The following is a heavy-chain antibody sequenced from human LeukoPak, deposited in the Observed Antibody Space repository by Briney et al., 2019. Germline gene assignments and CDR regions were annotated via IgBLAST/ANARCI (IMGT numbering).Heavy chain of an antibody. CDR3: ARATPRDAFDI. V-gene: IGHV4-61*02. CDR2: IYTSGST. CDR1: GGSISSGSYY. Sequence: PSQTLSLTCTVYGGSISSGSYYWSWIRQPAGKGLEWTGRIYTSGSTNYNPSLKSRVPISVDTSKNQFSLKLSSVTAADTAVYYCARATPRDAFDIWGQGTMVTVSS. J-gene: IGHJ3*02.